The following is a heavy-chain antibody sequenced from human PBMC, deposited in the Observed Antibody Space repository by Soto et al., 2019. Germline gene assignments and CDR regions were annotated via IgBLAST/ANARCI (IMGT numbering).Heavy chain of an antibody. CDR2: IIPILGIA. CDR1: GGTFSSYT. CDR3: ARDGSGGFRGVWYYYYYMDV. J-gene: IGHJ6*03. Sequence: QVQLVQSGAEVKKPGSSVKVSCKASGGTFSSYTISWVRQAPGQGLEWMGRIIPILGIANYAQKFQGRVTITADKSTSTAYMELSSLRSEDTAVYYCARDGSGGFRGVWYYYYYMDVWGKGTTVTVSS. D-gene: IGHD3-10*01. V-gene: IGHV1-69*08.